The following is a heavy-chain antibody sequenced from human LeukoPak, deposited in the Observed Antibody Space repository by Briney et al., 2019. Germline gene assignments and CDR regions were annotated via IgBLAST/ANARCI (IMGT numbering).Heavy chain of an antibody. CDR3: AKAESGDAFDI. D-gene: IGHD1-14*01. CDR2: ISWNSGSI. CDR1: GFTFDDYA. Sequence: PGGSLRLSCAASGFTFDDYAMHWVRPAPGKGLEWVSGISWNSGSIGYADSVKGRFTISRDNAKNSLYLQMNSLRAEDTALYYCAKAESGDAFDIWGQGTMVTVSS. J-gene: IGHJ3*02. V-gene: IGHV3-9*01.